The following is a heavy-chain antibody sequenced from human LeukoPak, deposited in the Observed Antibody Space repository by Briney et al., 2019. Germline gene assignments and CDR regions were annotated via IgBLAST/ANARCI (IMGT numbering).Heavy chain of an antibody. D-gene: IGHD3-22*01. Sequence: GASVKVSCKASGYTFTSYGISWVRQAPGQGLEWMGWISAYNGNTNYAQKFQGRVTITADESTSTAYMELSSLRSEDTAVYYCARARWNYYDSTPEGMDVWGQGTTVTVSS. J-gene: IGHJ6*02. CDR3: ARARWNYYDSTPEGMDV. V-gene: IGHV1-18*01. CDR1: GYTFTSYG. CDR2: ISAYNGNT.